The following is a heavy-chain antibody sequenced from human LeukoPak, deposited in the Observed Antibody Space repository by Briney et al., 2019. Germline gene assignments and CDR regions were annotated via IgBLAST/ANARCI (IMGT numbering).Heavy chain of an antibody. CDR2: ISYDGSNK. CDR1: GFTFSSYG. J-gene: IGHJ4*02. D-gene: IGHD6-19*01. V-gene: IGHV3-30*18. Sequence: GRSLRLSCAASGFTFSSYGMHWVRQAPGKGLEWVAVISYDGSNKYYVDSVKGRFTISRDNSKNTLYLQMSSLRVEDTAVYYCAKRFSSGWDFDYWGQGTLVTVSS. CDR3: AKRFSSGWDFDY.